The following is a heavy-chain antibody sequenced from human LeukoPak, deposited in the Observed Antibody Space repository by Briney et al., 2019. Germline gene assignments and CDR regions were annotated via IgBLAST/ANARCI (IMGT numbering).Heavy chain of an antibody. Sequence: ASVKVSCKASGGTFSSYAISWVRQAPGQGLEWMGGIIPIFGTANYAQKFQGRVTITADESTSTAYMELSSLRSEDTAVYYCARWYCSSTSCPCGSVKYCSGAPTFDYWGQGTLVTVSS. CDR2: IIPIFGTA. V-gene: IGHV1-69*13. CDR3: ARWYCSSTSCPCGSVKYCSGAPTFDY. D-gene: IGHD2-2*01. J-gene: IGHJ4*02. CDR1: GGTFSSYA.